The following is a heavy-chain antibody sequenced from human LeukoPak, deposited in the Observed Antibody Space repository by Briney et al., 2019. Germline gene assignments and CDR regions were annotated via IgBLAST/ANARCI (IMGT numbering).Heavy chain of an antibody. CDR3: ARAVVTMIVVVNTPDAFDI. CDR1: GGSISSGDYY. Sequence: PSETLSLTCTVSGGSISSGDYYWSWIRQPPGKGLEWIGCIYYSGSTYYNPSLKSRVTISVDTSKNQFSLKLSSVTAADTAVYYCARAVVTMIVVVNTPDAFDIWGQGTMVTVSS. J-gene: IGHJ3*02. CDR2: IYYSGST. V-gene: IGHV4-30-4*01. D-gene: IGHD3-22*01.